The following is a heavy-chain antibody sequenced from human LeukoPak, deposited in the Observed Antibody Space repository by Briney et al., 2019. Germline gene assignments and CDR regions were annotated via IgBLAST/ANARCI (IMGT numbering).Heavy chain of an antibody. V-gene: IGHV3-7*01. CDR3: ARVVMVRGANYGMDV. J-gene: IGHJ6*02. Sequence: GGSLRLSCAASGFTFSNHWMIWVRQAPGKGLEWVADIKQDGSDKNHVDSVKGRFTISRDNAKNSLYLQMNSLRAEDTAVYYCARVVMVRGANYGMDVWGQGTTVTVSS. CDR2: IKQDGSDK. CDR1: GFTFSNHW. D-gene: IGHD3-10*01.